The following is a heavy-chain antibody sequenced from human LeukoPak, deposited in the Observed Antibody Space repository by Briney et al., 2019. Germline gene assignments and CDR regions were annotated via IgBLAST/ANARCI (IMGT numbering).Heavy chain of an antibody. CDR3: AKDNKGSNYYGSSGMDV. J-gene: IGHJ6*02. CDR1: GFTFSSYA. Sequence: GGSLRLSCAASGFTFSSYAMSWVRQAPGKGLEWVSAISGSGGSTYYADSVKGRFTISRDNSKNTLYLQMNSLRAEDTAVYYCAKDNKGSNYYGSSGMDVWGQGTTVTVSS. CDR2: ISGSGGST. D-gene: IGHD3-22*01. V-gene: IGHV3-23*01.